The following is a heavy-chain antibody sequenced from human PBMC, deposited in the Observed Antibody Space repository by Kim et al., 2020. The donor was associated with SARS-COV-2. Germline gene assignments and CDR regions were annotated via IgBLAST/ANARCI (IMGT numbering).Heavy chain of an antibody. Sequence: TNSAQKLQGRVTMTRDTSINTVYMELSGLGSDDTALYYCATIPGGSWSLDYWGQGTLVTVSS. CDR3: ATIPGGSWSLDY. CDR2: T. D-gene: IGHD6-13*01. V-gene: IGHV1-2*02. J-gene: IGHJ4*02.